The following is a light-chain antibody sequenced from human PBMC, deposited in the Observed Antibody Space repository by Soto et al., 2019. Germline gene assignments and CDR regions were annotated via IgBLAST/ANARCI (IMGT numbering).Light chain of an antibody. CDR2: GAS. J-gene: IGKJ2*01. CDR3: QEYDNWPLYT. V-gene: IGKV3-15*01. CDR1: QSVNSN. Sequence: EIVMTQSPATLSVSPGERATLSCRASQSVNSNLACYQQKPGQAPRLLIYGASTRATGIPARFSGSGSGTEFTLTISSLQSEDFAVYYCQEYDNWPLYTFGQGTKVEIK.